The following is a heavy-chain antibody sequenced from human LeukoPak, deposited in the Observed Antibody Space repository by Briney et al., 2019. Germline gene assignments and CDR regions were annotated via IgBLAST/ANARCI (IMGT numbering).Heavy chain of an antibody. J-gene: IGHJ6*03. Sequence: SETLSLTCTVSGGSITSSSYYWGWIRQPPGKGLEWIGNIYYGGTTYYNSSLKSRVTISEDTSKNRFSLILSSVTAADTAVCYYIDVWGKGTTVIVSS. CDR3: IDV. CDR1: GGSITSSSYY. V-gene: IGHV4-39*01. CDR2: IYYGGTT.